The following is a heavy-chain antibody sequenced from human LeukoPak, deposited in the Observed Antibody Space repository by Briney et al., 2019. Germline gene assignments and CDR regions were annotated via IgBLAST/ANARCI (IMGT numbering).Heavy chain of an antibody. D-gene: IGHD2-8*01. CDR1: GFTFSDYY. J-gene: IGHJ3*02. Sequence: GGSLRLSWAASGFTFSDYYMGWIRQAPGEGLAWLSYISGSGTTIFYSDSVKGRFTISRDNAKTSLDLQMNSLRAEDTAVYYCGRDLGFIGTKRSFDIWGQGTLVTVSS. V-gene: IGHV3-11*01. CDR3: GRDLGFIGTKRSFDI. CDR2: ISGSGTTI.